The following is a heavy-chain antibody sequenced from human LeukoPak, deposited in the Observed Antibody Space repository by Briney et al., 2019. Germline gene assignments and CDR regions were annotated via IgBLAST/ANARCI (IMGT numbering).Heavy chain of an antibody. CDR1: GGSISRSNYY. V-gene: IGHV4-39*01. Sequence: PSETLSLTCTVSGGSISRSNYYWGWIRRPPGKGPELIGGIYYRWSTYYNPSLKSRVTISVGTSKNQVSLKLRSVAAADTAVYYCAREDTAMAIDYWGQGTLVTVSS. J-gene: IGHJ4*02. CDR2: IYYRWST. D-gene: IGHD5-18*01. CDR3: AREDTAMAIDY.